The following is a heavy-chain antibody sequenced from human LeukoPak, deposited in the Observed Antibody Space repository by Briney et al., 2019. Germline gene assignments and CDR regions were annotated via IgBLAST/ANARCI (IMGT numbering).Heavy chain of an antibody. CDR2: IYYSGST. Sequence: SETLSLTCTVSGGSISSSSYYWGWIRQPPGKGLEWIGSIYYSGSTYYNPSLRSRVTISVDTSKNQFSLKLSSVTAADTAVYYCARHRYYYRSGSYYGAPYYMDVWGKGTTVTISS. V-gene: IGHV4-39*01. CDR3: ARHRYYYRSGSYYGAPYYMDV. D-gene: IGHD3-10*01. CDR1: GGSISSSSYY. J-gene: IGHJ6*03.